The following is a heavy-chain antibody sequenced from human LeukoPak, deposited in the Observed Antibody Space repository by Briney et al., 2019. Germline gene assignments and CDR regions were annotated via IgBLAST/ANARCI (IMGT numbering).Heavy chain of an antibody. CDR3: AREYCGSTSCYIYGMDV. J-gene: IGHJ6*02. CDR1: GYTFTSYD. V-gene: IGHV1-8*01. CDR2: VNPNSGNT. Sequence: ASVKVSCKASGYTFTSYDINWVRQATGQGLEWMGWVNPNSGNTGYAQKFQGRVTMTRNTSIRTAYMELSSLRPEDTAMYYCAREYCGSTSCYIYGMDVWGQGTTVTVSS. D-gene: IGHD2-2*01.